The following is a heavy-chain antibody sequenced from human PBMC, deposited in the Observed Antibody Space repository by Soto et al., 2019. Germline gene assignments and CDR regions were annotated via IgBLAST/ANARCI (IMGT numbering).Heavy chain of an antibody. J-gene: IGHJ4*02. CDR2: IIPVFGTT. D-gene: IGHD4-17*01. V-gene: IGHV1-69*01. CDR3: SISNSYGRGDF. Sequence: QVQLVQSGAEVKKPGSSVRVSCKASGGTLNSYTISWVRQAPGQGLEWMGGIIPVFGTTDYAQKFQGRVTITADQPTGTAYLDLFSLGSEDTAIYYCSISNSYGRGDFWGQGTLVTVSS. CDR1: GGTLNSYT.